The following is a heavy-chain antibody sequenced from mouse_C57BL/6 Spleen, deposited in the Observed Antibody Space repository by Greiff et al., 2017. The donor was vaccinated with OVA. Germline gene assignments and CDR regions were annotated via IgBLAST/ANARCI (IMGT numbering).Heavy chain of an antibody. V-gene: IGHV1-53*01. J-gene: IGHJ4*01. CDR2: INPSNGGT. CDR3: ARADYGLYDAMDY. CDR1: GYTFTSYW. D-gene: IGHD1-2*01. Sequence: VQLQQPGTELVKPGASVKLSCKASGYTFTSYWMHWVKQRPGQGLEWIGNINPSNGGTNYNEKFKSKATLTVDKSSSTAYMQLSSLTSEDSAVYYCARADYGLYDAMDYWGQGTSVTVSS.